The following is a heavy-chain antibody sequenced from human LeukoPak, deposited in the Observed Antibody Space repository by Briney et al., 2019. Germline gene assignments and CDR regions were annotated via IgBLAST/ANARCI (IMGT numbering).Heavy chain of an antibody. CDR2: ISGSGGST. D-gene: IGHD5-18*01. CDR1: GFTFSSYA. J-gene: IGHJ4*02. Sequence: PGGSLRLSCAASGFTFSSYAMSWVRQAPGKGLEWVSAISGSGGSTYYADSVKGRFTISRDNSKNTLSLQMNSLRAEDTAVYYCARDQTPMVILGYWGRGTLVTVSS. CDR3: ARDQTPMVILGY. V-gene: IGHV3-23*01.